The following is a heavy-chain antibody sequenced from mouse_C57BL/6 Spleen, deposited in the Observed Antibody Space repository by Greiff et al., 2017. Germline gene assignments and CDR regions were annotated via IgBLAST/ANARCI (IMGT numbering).Heavy chain of an antibody. J-gene: IGHJ4*01. V-gene: IGHV7-3*01. Sequence: AASGFTFTDYYMSWVRQPPGKALEWLGFIRNKANGYTTEYSASVKGRFTISRDNSQSILYLQMNALRAEDSATYYCARLRDYYAMDYWGQGTSVTVSS. CDR3: ARLRDYYAMDY. CDR2: IRNKANGYTT. CDR1: GFTFTDYY.